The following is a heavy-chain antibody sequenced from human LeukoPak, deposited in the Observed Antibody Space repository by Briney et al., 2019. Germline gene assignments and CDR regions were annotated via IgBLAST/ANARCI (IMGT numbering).Heavy chain of an antibody. CDR3: ATGGAVAGRFAY. Sequence: GGSLRLSCAVSGFSFSSNCMSWVRQAPGKGLEWVAKIKEDGNEIYYVDSVKGRFTISRDNTKNSLFLQMNSLRAEDTAVYYCATGGAVAGRFAYWGQGTLVTVSS. V-gene: IGHV3-7*01. CDR1: GFSFSSNC. J-gene: IGHJ4*02. CDR2: IKEDGNEI. D-gene: IGHD6-19*01.